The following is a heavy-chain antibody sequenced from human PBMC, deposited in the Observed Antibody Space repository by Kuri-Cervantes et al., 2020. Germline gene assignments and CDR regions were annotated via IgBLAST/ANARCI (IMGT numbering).Heavy chain of an antibody. Sequence: GESLKISCAASGFTFSDYYMSWIRQAPGKGLEWVSYISSSGSTIYYADSVKDRFTISRDNAKNSLYLQMNSLRAEDTAVYYCAREHIVGATTRYYFDYWGQGTLVTVSS. V-gene: IGHV3-11*01. D-gene: IGHD1-26*01. CDR2: ISSSGSTI. CDR3: AREHIVGATTRYYFDY. J-gene: IGHJ4*02. CDR1: GFTFSDYY.